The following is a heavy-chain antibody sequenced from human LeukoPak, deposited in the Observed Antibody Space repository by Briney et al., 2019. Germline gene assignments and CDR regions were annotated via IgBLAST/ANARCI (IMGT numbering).Heavy chain of an antibody. D-gene: IGHD6-19*01. CDR1: GYTFTSYA. J-gene: IGHJ4*02. CDR2: INAGNGNT. CDR3: ARVSIAVAGTGFDY. Sequence: GASVKVSCKASGYTFTSYAMHWVRQAPGQRLEWMGWINAGNGNTKYSQKFQGRVTITRDTSASTAYMELSSLRSEDTAVYYCARVSIAVAGTGFDYWGQGTLVTVSS. V-gene: IGHV1-3*01.